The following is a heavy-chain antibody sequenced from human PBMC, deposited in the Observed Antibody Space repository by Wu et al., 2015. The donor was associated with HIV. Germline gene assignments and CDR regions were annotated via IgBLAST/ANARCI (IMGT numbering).Heavy chain of an antibody. D-gene: IGHD3-10*01. J-gene: IGHJ6*02. CDR2: INPNSGGT. CDR3: ARDSHCGSGSYGRLRTTGMDV. V-gene: IGHV1-2*02. CDR1: GYIFTDYY. Sequence: QVQLVQSGADVKKPGASVKVSCKASGYIFTDYYIHWVRQAPGQGLEWMGWINPNSGGTNYAQKFQGRVTMTRDMSISTAYMELSTLRSDDTAVYYCARDSHCGSGSYGRLRTTGMDVWGQGTTVTVSS.